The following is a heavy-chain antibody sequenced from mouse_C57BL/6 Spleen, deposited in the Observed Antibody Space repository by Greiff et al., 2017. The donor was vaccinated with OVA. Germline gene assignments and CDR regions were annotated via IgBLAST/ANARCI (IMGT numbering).Heavy chain of an antibody. CDR3: ARGNLFYWYFDV. J-gene: IGHJ1*03. Sequence: EVQGVESGGGLVKPGGSLKLSCAASGFTFSDYGMHWVRQAPEKGLEWVAYISSGSSTIYYADTVKGRFTISRDNAKNTLFLQMASLRSEDTAMYYCARGNLFYWYFDVWGTGTTVTVSS. V-gene: IGHV5-17*01. CDR2: ISSGSSTI. CDR1: GFTFSDYG.